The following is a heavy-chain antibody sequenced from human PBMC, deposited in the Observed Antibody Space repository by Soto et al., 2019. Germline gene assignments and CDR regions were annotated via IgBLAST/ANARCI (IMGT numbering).Heavy chain of an antibody. Sequence: VQLQESGPGLVKPSGTLSLTCAVSGGSISSSNWWTWVRQPPGKGLEWIGEIYHSGSTNYNPSLKSRVPXSXXKTKNQCALKLTSVTAADAAVYYCARDRAVAGSDYWGQGTLVTVSS. CDR1: GGSISSSNW. CDR3: ARDRAVAGSDY. CDR2: IYHSGST. J-gene: IGHJ4*02. D-gene: IGHD6-19*01. V-gene: IGHV4-4*02.